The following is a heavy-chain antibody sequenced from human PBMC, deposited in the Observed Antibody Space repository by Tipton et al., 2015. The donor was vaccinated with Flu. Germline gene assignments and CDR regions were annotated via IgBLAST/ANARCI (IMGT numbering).Heavy chain of an antibody. J-gene: IGHJ4*02. CDR1: GGSISSYY. V-gene: IGHV4-4*07. Sequence: TLSLTCTVSGGSISSYYWSWIRQPAGKGLEWIGRIYTSGSTNYNPSLKSRVTMSVDTSKNQFSLKLSSVTAADTAVYYCARGLGATISPGFDYWGQGTLVTVSS. CDR2: IYTSGST. D-gene: IGHD5-12*01. CDR3: ARGLGATISPGFDY.